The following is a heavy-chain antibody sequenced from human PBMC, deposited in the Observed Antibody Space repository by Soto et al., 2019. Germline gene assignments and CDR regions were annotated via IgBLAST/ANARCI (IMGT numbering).Heavy chain of an antibody. Sequence: SETLSLTCTVSGGSIISYYWSWIRQPPGKGLEWIGYIYYSGSTNYNPSLKSRVTISVDTSKNQFSLKLSSVTAADTAVYYCARGNGHSSFEFWGQGTLVTVSS. D-gene: IGHD5-18*01. V-gene: IGHV4-59*01. J-gene: IGHJ4*02. CDR3: ARGNGHSSFEF. CDR2: IYYSGST. CDR1: GGSIISYY.